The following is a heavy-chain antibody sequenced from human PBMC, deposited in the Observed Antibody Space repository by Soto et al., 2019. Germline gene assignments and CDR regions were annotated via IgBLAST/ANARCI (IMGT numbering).Heavy chain of an antibody. CDR2: IYHRGST. CDR3: ASGPPLLYFQH. J-gene: IGHJ1*01. CDR1: GGSISSSY. Sequence: PSETLSLTCTVSGGSISSSYWSWIRQPPGKGLEWIGYIYHRGSTNYNPSLKSRVTISADTSKNQFFLKLTSVSAADTAVYYCASGPPLLYFQHWGQGTQVTVSS. V-gene: IGHV4-59*01.